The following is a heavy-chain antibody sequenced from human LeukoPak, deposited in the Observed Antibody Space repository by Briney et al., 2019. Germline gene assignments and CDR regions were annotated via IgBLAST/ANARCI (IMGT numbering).Heavy chain of an antibody. D-gene: IGHD3-10*01. Sequence: ASVKVSCKASGYTFTSYDINWVRQATGQGLEWMGWMNPNSGNTGYAQKFQGRVTMTRNTSISTAYMELSSLRSEDTAVYYCAIRYGSGEKYYYYYMDVWGKGTTVTVSS. V-gene: IGHV1-8*01. CDR2: MNPNSGNT. CDR3: AIRYGSGEKYYYYYMDV. CDR1: GYTFTSYD. J-gene: IGHJ6*03.